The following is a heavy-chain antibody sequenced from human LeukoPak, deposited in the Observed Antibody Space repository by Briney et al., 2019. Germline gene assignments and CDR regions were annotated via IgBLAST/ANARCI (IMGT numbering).Heavy chain of an antibody. Sequence: GGSPRLSCAASGFTFSNHWVSWVCQAPGKGLEWVASITPDGSGDYYMDSVKGRFTIYRDNAENSLYLQMNSLGAEDTAVYYCARLMGTVTTYDYWGQGTLVTVSS. J-gene: IGHJ4*02. CDR2: ITPDGSGD. D-gene: IGHD1-7*01. CDR3: ARLMGTVTTYDY. CDR1: GFTFSNHW. V-gene: IGHV3-7*01.